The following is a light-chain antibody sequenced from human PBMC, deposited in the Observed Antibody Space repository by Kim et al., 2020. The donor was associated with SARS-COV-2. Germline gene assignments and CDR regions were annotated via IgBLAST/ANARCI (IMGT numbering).Light chain of an antibody. J-gene: IGKJ1*01. Sequence: IQMTQSPSSLSASVGDRVTITCRASQSISSYLNWYQQKPGKAPKLLIYAASSLQSGVPSRFRGSGSGTDFTLTISSLRPEDFATYYCQQSYSTPWTFGQGTKVDIK. V-gene: IGKV1-39*01. CDR1: QSISSY. CDR3: QQSYSTPWT. CDR2: AAS.